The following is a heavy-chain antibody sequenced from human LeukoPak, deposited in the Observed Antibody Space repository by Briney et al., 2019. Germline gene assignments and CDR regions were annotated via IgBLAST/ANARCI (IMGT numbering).Heavy chain of an antibody. Sequence: GGPLSLFCAASGFTFSSYGVHWARQARGKGLVWVAVISYDGSNKYYADSVKGRFTISRDNSKNTLYLQMNSLRAEDTAVYYCAKQVLLWFGDHYNWFDPWGQGNLVTVSS. CDR2: ISYDGSNK. J-gene: IGHJ5*02. CDR3: AKQVLLWFGDHYNWFDP. V-gene: IGHV3-30*18. CDR1: GFTFSSYG. D-gene: IGHD3-10*01.